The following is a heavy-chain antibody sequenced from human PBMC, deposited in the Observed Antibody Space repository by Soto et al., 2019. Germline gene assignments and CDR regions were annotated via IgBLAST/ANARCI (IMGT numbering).Heavy chain of an antibody. Sequence: EVQLLESGGGLVQPGGSLRLSCAASGFTFSSYAMNWVRQAPGKGLEWVSAISATGGSAYHADSVRGRFTISRDNSKDTLYLQLNSRRAEDTAVYYCAHAAGYSSSWLKGGFDYWGQGTLVTVSS. J-gene: IGHJ4*02. CDR3: AHAAGYSSSWLKGGFDY. V-gene: IGHV3-23*01. CDR1: GFTFSSYA. D-gene: IGHD6-13*01. CDR2: ISATGGSA.